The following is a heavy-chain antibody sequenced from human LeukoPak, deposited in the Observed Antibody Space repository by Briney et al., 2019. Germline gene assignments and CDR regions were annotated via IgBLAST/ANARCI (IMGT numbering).Heavy chain of an antibody. V-gene: IGHV4-39*01. J-gene: IGHJ6*02. CDR3: ARTYSSGWYDYYGMDV. D-gene: IGHD6-19*01. CDR1: GGSISSSSYY. CDR2: IYYSGST. Sequence: SETLSLTCTVSGGSISSSSYYWGWIRQPPGKGLEWIGSIYYSGSTYYNPSLKSRVTISVDTPKNQFSLKLSSVTAADTAVYYCARTYSSGWYDYYGMDVWGQGTTVTVSS.